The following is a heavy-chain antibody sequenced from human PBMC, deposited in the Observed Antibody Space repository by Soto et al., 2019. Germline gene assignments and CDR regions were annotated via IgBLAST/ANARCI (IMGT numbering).Heavy chain of an antibody. CDR1: GGSISSSSYY. CDR3: ARLLYGSGTNIPDY. Sequence: SETLSLTCSVSGGSISSSSYYWGWIRQPPGKGLEWIGSIHYSGSTNYKSSLKSRVTISVDTSKNQFSLKLSSVTAADTAVYYCARLLYGSGTNIPDYWGQGTLVTVSS. D-gene: IGHD3-10*01. CDR2: IHYSGST. V-gene: IGHV4-39*01. J-gene: IGHJ4*02.